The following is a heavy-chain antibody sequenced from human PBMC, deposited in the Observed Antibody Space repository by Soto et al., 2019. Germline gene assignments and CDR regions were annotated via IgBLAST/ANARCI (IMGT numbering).Heavy chain of an antibody. CDR1: GYY. CDR2: LSYSGST. V-gene: IGHV4-31*02. J-gene: IGHJ4*02. Sequence: GYYWSWIRQHPGKGLAWIGYLSYSGSTYYNPSLKSRVTISVDTSKNQFSLKLSSVTAADTAVYYCARVGPAAAGNPITDYWGQGSLVTVSS. D-gene: IGHD6-13*01. CDR3: ARVGPAAAGNPITDY.